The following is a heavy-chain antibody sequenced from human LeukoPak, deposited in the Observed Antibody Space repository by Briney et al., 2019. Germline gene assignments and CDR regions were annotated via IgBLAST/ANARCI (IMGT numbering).Heavy chain of an antibody. CDR1: VGTFTIYA. Sequence: ASVTVSSTASVGTFTIYAISWVGQARGQGHEWMGRIIPILGIANYAQKFQGRVTSTADKSTSTAYMELSSLISEDTAVYYCAIEQRGRITMIVAGAFDIWGQGTIVTVSS. CDR2: IIPILGIA. J-gene: IGHJ3*02. V-gene: IGHV1-69*04. D-gene: IGHD3-22*01. CDR3: AIEQRGRITMIVAGAFDI.